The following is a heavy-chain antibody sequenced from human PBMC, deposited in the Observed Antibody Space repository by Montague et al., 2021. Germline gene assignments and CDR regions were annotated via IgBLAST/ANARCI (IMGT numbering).Heavy chain of an antibody. D-gene: IGHD4-11*01. J-gene: IGHJ4*02. V-gene: IGHV4-59*01. CDR3: AGKGSNWDY. CDR2: VYYTGTT. Sequence: SETLSLTCTVSGDSINFYYWSWIRQPPGEGLEWIGYVYYTGTTNYNPSLKSRVTISVDTSRNQFFLNVNSVTAADTAVYYCAGKGSNWDYWGQGTLVTVSS. CDR1: GDSINFYY.